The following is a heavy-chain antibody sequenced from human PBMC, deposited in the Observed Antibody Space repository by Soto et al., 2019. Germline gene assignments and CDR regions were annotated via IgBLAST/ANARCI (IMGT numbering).Heavy chain of an antibody. D-gene: IGHD3-16*01. CDR3: ARSGHFFEGAV. Sequence: SETRSLTCTVSGGSVSSGSYYWSWIRQTQGKGLEXVGXXFXTXXXDXXTSFTTRVTMSVDTSNYQFCPKLRSVSAAVTAVYYCARSGHFFEGAVWGRGIRVTASS. V-gene: IGHV4-61*01. CDR1: GGSVSSGSYY. J-gene: IGHJ4*02. CDR2: XFXTXXX.